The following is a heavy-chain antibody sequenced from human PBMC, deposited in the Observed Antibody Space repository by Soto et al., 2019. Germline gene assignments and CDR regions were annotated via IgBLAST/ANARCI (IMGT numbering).Heavy chain of an antibody. J-gene: IGHJ6*02. CDR2: IYYSGST. V-gene: IGHV4-59*01. D-gene: IGHD6-13*01. CDR1: GGSISSYY. Sequence: SETLSLTCTVSGGSISSYYWSWIRQPPGKGLEWIGYIYYSGSTNYNPSLKSRVTISVDTSKNQFSLKLSSVTAADTAVYYCARVQGSSSWFSTVHYGMDVWGQGTTVTVSS. CDR3: ARVQGSSSWFSTVHYGMDV.